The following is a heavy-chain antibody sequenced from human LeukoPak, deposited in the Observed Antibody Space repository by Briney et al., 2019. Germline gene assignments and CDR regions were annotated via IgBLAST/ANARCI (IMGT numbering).Heavy chain of an antibody. CDR3: AKWGGYYYGSGRNY. D-gene: IGHD3-10*01. CDR2: ISGSGGST. CDR1: GFTFSSYA. V-gene: IGHV3-23*01. Sequence: PGGSLRLSCAASGFTFSSYAMSWVRQASGKGLEWVSAISGSGGSTYYADSVKGRFTISRDNSKNTLYLQMNSLRAEDTAVYYCAKWGGYYYGSGRNYWGQGILVTVSS. J-gene: IGHJ4*02.